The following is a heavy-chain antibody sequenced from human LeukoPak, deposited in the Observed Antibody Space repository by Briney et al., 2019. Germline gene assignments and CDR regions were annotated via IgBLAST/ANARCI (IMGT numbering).Heavy chain of an antibody. CDR3: ARGGAYCGGDCYSGYFDY. CDR2: INHSGST. Sequence: PSETLSLTCTVSGGSISDSHYYWGWIRQPPGKGLEGIGEINHSGSTNYNPSLKSRVTISVDTSKNQFSLKLSSVTAADTAVYYCARGGAYCGGDCYSGYFDYWGQGTLVTVSS. V-gene: IGHV4-39*07. J-gene: IGHJ4*02. CDR1: GGSISDSHYY. D-gene: IGHD2-21*02.